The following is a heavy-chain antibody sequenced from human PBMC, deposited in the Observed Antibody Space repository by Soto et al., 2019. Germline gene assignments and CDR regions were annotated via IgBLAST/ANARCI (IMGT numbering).Heavy chain of an antibody. CDR1: GYTLTELS. CDR2: FDPEDGET. V-gene: IGHV1-24*01. D-gene: IGHD3-3*01. CDR3: ATGFGVVTVDSQRAKYMDV. J-gene: IGHJ6*03. Sequence: ASVKVSCKVSGYTLTELSMHWVRQAPGKGLEWMGGFDPEDGETIYAQKFLGRVTMTEDTSTDTAYMELSSLRSEDTAVYYCATGFGVVTVDSQRAKYMDVWGKGTTVTVSS.